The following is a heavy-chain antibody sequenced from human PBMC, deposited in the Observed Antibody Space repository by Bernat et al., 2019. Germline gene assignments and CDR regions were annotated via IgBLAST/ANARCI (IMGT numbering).Heavy chain of an antibody. D-gene: IGHD6-19*01. CDR2: ISGSGGST. J-gene: IGHJ4*02. CDR1: GFTFSSYA. V-gene: IGHV3-23*01. CDR3: AKAKPYSSPYSFDY. Sequence: EVQLLESGGGLVQPGGSLRLSCAASGFTFSSYAMSWVRRAPGKGLEWVSAISGSGGSTYYSDSVKGPFTISRDKSKNPLYLQMNSLRAEDTAVYYCAKAKPYSSPYSFDYWGQGTLVTVSS.